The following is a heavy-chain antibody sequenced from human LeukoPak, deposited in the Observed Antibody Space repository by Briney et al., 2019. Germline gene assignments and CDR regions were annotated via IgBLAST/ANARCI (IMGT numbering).Heavy chain of an antibody. Sequence: SETLSLTCTVSGASTNSHFWSWIRQLPETGQEWIAYTRYSGTTNYNPSLKGRVTISVDTSKNQFSLNLNSLTAADTAVYYCARDPGDGYNSFDSWGQGTLVTVSS. V-gene: IGHV4-59*11. CDR1: GASTNSHF. CDR2: TRYSGTT. CDR3: ARDPGDGYNSFDS. J-gene: IGHJ4*02. D-gene: IGHD5-24*01.